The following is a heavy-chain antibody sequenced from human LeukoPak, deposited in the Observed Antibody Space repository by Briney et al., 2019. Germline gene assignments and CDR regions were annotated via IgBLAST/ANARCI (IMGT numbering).Heavy chain of an antibody. CDR1: GYSFTSYW. D-gene: IGHD6-13*01. CDR3: ARQYTSSWASYYYMDV. Sequence: GESLKISCKGSGYSFTSYWIGWVRQMPGKGLEWMGISHPGDSDTRYSPSFQGQVTISADKSISTAYLQWSSLKASDTAMYYCARQYTSSWASYYYMDVWGKGTTVTVSS. V-gene: IGHV5-51*01. CDR2: SHPGDSDT. J-gene: IGHJ6*03.